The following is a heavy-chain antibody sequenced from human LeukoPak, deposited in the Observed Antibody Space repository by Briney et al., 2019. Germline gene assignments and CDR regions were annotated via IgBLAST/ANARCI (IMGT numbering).Heavy chain of an antibody. D-gene: IGHD5-12*01. V-gene: IGHV4-59*01. J-gene: IGHJ4*02. CDR3: ARGRDISSLFDY. CDR2: IYYSGST. CDR1: GGSISSYY. Sequence: PSETLSLTCTVSGGSISSYYWSWIRQPPGKGLEWIGYIYYSGSTNYNPSLKSRVTISVDTSKNQFSLKLSSVTAADTAVYCCARGRDISSLFDYWGQGTLVTVSS.